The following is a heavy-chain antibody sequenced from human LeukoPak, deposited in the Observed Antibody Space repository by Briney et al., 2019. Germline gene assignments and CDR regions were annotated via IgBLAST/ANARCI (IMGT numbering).Heavy chain of an antibody. J-gene: IGHJ3*02. D-gene: IGHD2-2*01. V-gene: IGHV6-1*01. CDR2: TYYRSKWYN. CDR1: GDSVSSNNIA. CDR3: ARGRASAFDI. Sequence: SRTLSLTCVISGDSVSSNNIAWNWIRQSPSRGLEWLGRTYYRSKWYNDYAVSVISRININADTSKNQFSLQLYSVTPDDTAVYYCARGRASAFDIWGQGTVVAVSS.